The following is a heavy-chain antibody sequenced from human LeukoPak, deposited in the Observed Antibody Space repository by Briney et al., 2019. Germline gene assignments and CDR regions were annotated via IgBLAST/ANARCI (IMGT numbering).Heavy chain of an antibody. CDR1: GYTFTSYY. J-gene: IGHJ3*02. CDR3: ARPHYDGWVGAFDI. CDR2: ISAYNGNT. D-gene: IGHD3-22*01. Sequence: ASVKVSCKASGYTFTSYYMHWVRQAPGQGLEWMGWISAYNGNTNYAQKLQGRVTMTTDTSTSTAYMELRSLRSDDTAVYYCARPHYDGWVGAFDIWGQGTMVTVSS. V-gene: IGHV1-18*04.